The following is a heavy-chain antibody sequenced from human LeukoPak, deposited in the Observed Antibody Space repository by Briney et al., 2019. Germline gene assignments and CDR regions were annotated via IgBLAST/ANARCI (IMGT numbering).Heavy chain of an antibody. CDR2: ISYDGSNK. D-gene: IGHD3-9*01. J-gene: IGHJ4*02. V-gene: IGHV3-30*18. CDR3: AKDRVLYDILTGYYDY. CDR1: GFTFSSYG. Sequence: GGSLRLSCAASGFTFSSYGMHWVRQAPGKGLEWVAVISYDGSNKYYTDSVKGRFTISRDNSRNTLYLQMNSLRAEVTAVYYCAKDRVLYDILTGYYDYWGQGTLVTVSS.